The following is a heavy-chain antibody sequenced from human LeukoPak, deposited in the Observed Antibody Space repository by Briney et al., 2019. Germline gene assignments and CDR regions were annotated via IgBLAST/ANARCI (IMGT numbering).Heavy chain of an antibody. CDR2: IDTSSSYI. J-gene: IGHJ4*02. Sequence: PGGSLRLFCAASGFTFSSYRMNWVRQAPAKGPEWVSSIDTSSSYIYYADSVKRRLTISRDNAQNSLYLQMNSLRAEDTSVYYCARVAYGSGSFDYPYWGQGTRVTVSS. D-gene: IGHD3-10*01. V-gene: IGHV3-21*01. CDR1: GFTFSSYR. CDR3: ARVAYGSGSFDYPY.